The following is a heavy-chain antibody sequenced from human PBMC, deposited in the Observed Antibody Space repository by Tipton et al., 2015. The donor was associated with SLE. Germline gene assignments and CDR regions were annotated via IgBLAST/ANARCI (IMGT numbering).Heavy chain of an antibody. CDR3: ARQGPYYYDSSGYYSGAFDI. CDR1: GGSISSGGHY. Sequence: TLSLTCTVSGGSISSGGHYWSWIRQHPGKGLEWIGYIYYSGTINYNPSLKSRITISVDTSKNQFSLKLSSVTAADTAVYYCARQGPYYYDSSGYYSGAFDIWGQGTMVTVSS. J-gene: IGHJ3*02. CDR2: IYYSGTI. V-gene: IGHV4-31*03. D-gene: IGHD3-22*01.